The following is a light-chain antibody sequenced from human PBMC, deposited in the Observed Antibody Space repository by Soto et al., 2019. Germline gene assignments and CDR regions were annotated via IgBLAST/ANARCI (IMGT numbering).Light chain of an antibody. CDR3: QQRSNWPPLT. J-gene: IGKJ4*01. Sequence: EMVLTQSPATLSLSPGERATLSCRASQSVSSYFAWYQQKPGQAPRLLIYDASNRATGIPARFSGSGSGTDFTLTISSLEPEDFAVYYCQQRSNWPPLTFGGGTKVEIK. CDR2: DAS. CDR1: QSVSSY. V-gene: IGKV3-11*01.